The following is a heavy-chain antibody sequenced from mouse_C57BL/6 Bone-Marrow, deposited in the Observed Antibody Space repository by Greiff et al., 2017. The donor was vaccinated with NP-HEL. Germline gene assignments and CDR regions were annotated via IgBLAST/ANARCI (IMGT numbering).Heavy chain of an antibody. J-gene: IGHJ2*01. CDR1: GYTFTSYW. CDR2: IDPSDSET. D-gene: IGHD1-1*01. V-gene: IGHV1-52*01. Sequence: QVQLQQPGAELVRPGSSVKLSCKASGYTFTSYWMHWVKQRPIQGLEWIGNIDPSDSETHYNQKFKDKATLTVDKSSSTAYMQLSSLTSEDSAVYYCARGDYYGSIPYFDYWGQGTTLTVSS. CDR3: ARGDYYGSIPYFDY.